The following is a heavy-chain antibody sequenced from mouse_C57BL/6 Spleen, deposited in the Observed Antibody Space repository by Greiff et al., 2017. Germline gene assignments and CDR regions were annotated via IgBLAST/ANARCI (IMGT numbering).Heavy chain of an antibody. CDR3: ARETSWYYFDY. V-gene: IGHV5-4*01. CDR1: GFTFRSYA. CDR2: LSDGGSYT. J-gene: IGHJ2*01. D-gene: IGHD1-1*01. Sequence: DVKLVESGGGLVKPGGSLKLSCAASGFTFRSYAMSWVRQTPEKRLEWVATLSDGGSYTYYPDNVKGRFTISRDNAKNNLYLQMSHLKSEDTAMYYCARETSWYYFDYWGQGTTLTVSA.